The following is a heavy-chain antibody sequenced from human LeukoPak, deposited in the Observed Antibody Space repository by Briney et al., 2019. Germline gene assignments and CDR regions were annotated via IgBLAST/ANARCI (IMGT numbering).Heavy chain of an antibody. CDR3: AKEPGEGGSAFDY. D-gene: IGHD3-16*01. CDR1: GFTFNKYS. V-gene: IGHV3-48*01. CDR2: INNSSTTI. J-gene: IGHJ4*02. Sequence: GGSLRLSCAASGFTFNKYSMTWVRQAPGKGLEWISYINNSSTTIYYSDSVKGRFTISRDNSKKTVYLQMSSLTIEDTAVYYCAKEPGEGGSAFDYWGQGTLVTVYS.